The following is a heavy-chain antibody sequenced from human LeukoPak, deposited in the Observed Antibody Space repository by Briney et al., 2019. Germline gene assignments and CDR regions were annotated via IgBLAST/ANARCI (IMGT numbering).Heavy chain of an antibody. CDR2: ISAYNGNT. V-gene: IGHV1-18*01. Sequence: ASVKVSGKASGYTFTSYGISWVRQAPGQGLEWMGWISAYNGNTNYAQKLQGRVTMTTDTSTSTAYMELRSLRSDDTAVYYCARGVRYYYDSSGYPDYWGQGTLVTVSS. CDR3: ARGVRYYYDSSGYPDY. D-gene: IGHD3-22*01. J-gene: IGHJ4*02. CDR1: GYTFTSYG.